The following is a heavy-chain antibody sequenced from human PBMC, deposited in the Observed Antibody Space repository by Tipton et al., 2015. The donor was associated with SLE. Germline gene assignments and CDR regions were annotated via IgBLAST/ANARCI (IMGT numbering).Heavy chain of an antibody. J-gene: IGHJ6*03. CDR3: AREKTGLYYNDYMDV. CDR1: GYTFYSSG. D-gene: IGHD1-1*01. CDR2: ISAYNGNT. V-gene: IGHV1-18*04. Sequence: QSGAEVKKPGASVKVTCKASGYTFYSSGISWVRQAPGQGLEWMGWISAYNGNTNYAQSLQGRVTMTTDTSTSTAYMELRSLRSDDTAVYYCAREKTGLYYNDYMDVWGEGTTVTVSS.